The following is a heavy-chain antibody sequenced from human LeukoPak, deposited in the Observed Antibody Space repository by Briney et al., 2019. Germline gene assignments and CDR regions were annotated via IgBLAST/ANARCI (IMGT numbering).Heavy chain of an antibody. J-gene: IGHJ6*03. Sequence: GSLRLSCAASGFTFSSFDMHWVRQPTGQGLEWVSTIGTASDTYYQGSVEGRFTLSRDNAKNSLYLQMNSLTAGDTAVYYCARGPPRGKYYYMDVWGKGTTVTVSS. CDR2: IGTASDT. CDR3: ARGPPRGKYYYMDV. CDR1: GFTFSSFD. D-gene: IGHD1-1*01. V-gene: IGHV3-13*01.